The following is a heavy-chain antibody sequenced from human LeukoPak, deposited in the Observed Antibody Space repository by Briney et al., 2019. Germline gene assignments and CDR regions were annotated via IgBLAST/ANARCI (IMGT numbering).Heavy chain of an antibody. Sequence: SETLSLTCAVYGGSFSGYYWSWIRQPPGKGLEWIGEINHSGSTNYNPSLKSRVTISVDTSKNQFSLKLSSVTAADTAVYYCARGRRYSSGWPFGYWGQGTLVTVSS. CDR1: GGSFSGYY. V-gene: IGHV4-34*01. D-gene: IGHD6-19*01. CDR2: INHSGST. J-gene: IGHJ4*02. CDR3: ARGRRYSSGWPFGY.